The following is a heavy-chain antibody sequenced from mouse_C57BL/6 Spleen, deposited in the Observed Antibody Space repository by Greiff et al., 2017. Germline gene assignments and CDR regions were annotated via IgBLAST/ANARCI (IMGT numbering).Heavy chain of an antibody. Sequence: QVQLQQPGAELVKPGASVKMSCKASGYTFTSYWITWVKQRPGQGLAWIGDIYPGSGSTNYNEKFKSKATLTVDTTSSTAYMRLSSLTSEDSAVYDCASLGGEDYLDYWGQGTTLTVSS. V-gene: IGHV1-55*01. J-gene: IGHJ2*01. CDR1: GYTFTSYW. CDR3: ASLGGEDYLDY. D-gene: IGHD2-13*01. CDR2: IYPGSGST.